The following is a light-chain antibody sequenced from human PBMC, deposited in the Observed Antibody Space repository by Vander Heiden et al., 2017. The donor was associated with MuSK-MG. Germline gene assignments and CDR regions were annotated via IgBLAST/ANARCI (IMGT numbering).Light chain of an antibody. J-gene: IGKJ2*01. CDR3: QQLYSYPKT. CDR1: QGISSY. V-gene: IGKV1-9*01. CDR2: AAS. Sequence: DIQLTQSPSFLSASVGDRVTITCRASQGISSYLAWYQQKPGKAPKLLIYAASTLQSGVPSRFSGSGSGTEFTLTISSLQPEDFATYYCQQLYSYPKTFGQGTRLXIK.